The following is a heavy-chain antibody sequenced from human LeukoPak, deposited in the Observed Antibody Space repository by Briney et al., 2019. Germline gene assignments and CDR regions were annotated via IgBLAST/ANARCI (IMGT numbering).Heavy chain of an antibody. CDR3: ARGVLHYDILTGYRPDAFDI. J-gene: IGHJ3*02. CDR1: GYTFTGYY. V-gene: IGHV1-2*02. Sequence: ASVKVSCKASGYTFTGYYMHWVRQAPGQGLEWMGWINPNSGGTNYAQKFQGRVTMTRDTSTSTVYMELSSLRSEDTAVYYCARGVLHYDILTGYRPDAFDIWGQGTMVIVSS. D-gene: IGHD3-9*01. CDR2: INPNSGGT.